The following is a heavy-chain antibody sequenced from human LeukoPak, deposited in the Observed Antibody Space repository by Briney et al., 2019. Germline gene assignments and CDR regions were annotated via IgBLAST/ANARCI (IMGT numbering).Heavy chain of an antibody. Sequence: KPSETLSLTCTVSGGSISSRDYYWGWVRPPPGKGLEWVGRIYYSGSTYYNPSLKSRVTISVDTSKNQFSLNLSSVTAADTAVYYCARHRASSRGGSGYSQGGFDYWGQGTLVTVSS. J-gene: IGHJ4*02. CDR1: GGSISSRDYY. CDR2: IYYSGST. CDR3: ARHRASSRGGSGYSQGGFDY. D-gene: IGHD3-22*01. V-gene: IGHV4-39*01.